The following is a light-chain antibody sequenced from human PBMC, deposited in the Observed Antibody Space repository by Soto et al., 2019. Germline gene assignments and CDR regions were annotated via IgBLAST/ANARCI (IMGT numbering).Light chain of an antibody. J-gene: IGKJ4*01. CDR3: MQTLHRRLT. V-gene: IGKV3-20*01. Sequence: EIGRTQTLGSLSLSASEWAALSYRARQSVRSSYLAWYQQKPGQAPRLLIYGASSRATGIPDRFSGSQSGADIPLKTSGVAAEHVGAYYRMQTLHRRLTFGGGTKVDIK. CDR1: QSVRSSY. CDR2: GAS.